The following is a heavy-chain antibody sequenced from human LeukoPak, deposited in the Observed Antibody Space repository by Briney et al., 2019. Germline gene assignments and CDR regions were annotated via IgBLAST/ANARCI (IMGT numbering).Heavy chain of an antibody. CDR1: GGSLSSYY. D-gene: IGHD4-23*01. J-gene: IGHJ6*03. CDR2: IYYSGST. V-gene: IGHV4-59*01. Sequence: PSETLSLTCTLSGGSLSSYYWSWIRQPPGKGLEWIGYIYYSGSTNYNPSLKSRVTISVDTSKNQFSLKLSSVTAADTAVYYCAKSGDNPFGYYYYYMDVRGKGTTVTVSS. CDR3: AKSGDNPFGYYYYYMDV.